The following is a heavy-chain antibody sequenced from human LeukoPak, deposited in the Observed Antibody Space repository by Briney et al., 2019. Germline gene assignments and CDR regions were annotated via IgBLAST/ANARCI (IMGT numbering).Heavy chain of an antibody. CDR1: GGSFSGYY. J-gene: IGHJ4*02. CDR2: INHSGST. CDR3: ARAPDYYDSSGYRD. V-gene: IGHV4-34*01. D-gene: IGHD3-22*01. Sequence: PSETLSLTCAVYGGSFSGYYWSWIRQPPGKGPEWIGEINHSGSTNYNPSLKGRVTISVDTSKNQFSLKLSSVTAADTAVYYCARAPDYYDSSGYRDWGQGTLVTVSS.